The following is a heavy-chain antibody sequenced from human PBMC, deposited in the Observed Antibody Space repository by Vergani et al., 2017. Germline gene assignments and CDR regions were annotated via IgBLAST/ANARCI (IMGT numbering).Heavy chain of an antibody. J-gene: IGHJ6*02. CDR1: GYSFTSYW. CDR2: IDPSDSYT. D-gene: IGHD3-22*01. CDR3: ARDDSSGYYWEDYYYCMDV. Sequence: EVQLVQSGAEVKKPGESLRISCKGSGYSFTSYWISWVRQMPGKGLEWMGRIDPSDSYTNYSPSFQGHVTISADKSISTAYLQWSSLKASDTAMYYCARDDSSGYYWEDYYYCMDVWGQGTTVTVSS. V-gene: IGHV5-10-1*01.